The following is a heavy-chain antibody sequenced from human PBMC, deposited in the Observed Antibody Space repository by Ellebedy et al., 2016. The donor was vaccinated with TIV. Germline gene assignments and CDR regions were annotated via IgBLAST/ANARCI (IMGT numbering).Heavy chain of an antibody. J-gene: IGHJ6*02. D-gene: IGHD1-14*01. CDR1: GGSFSGYY. CDR2: INHSGST. Sequence: MPSETLSLTCAVYGGSFSGYYWSWIRQPPGKGLEWIGEINHSGSTSYNPSLTSRVTMSVDTSKNQFSLKLNSPTAADTAVYYCARTDHINCMDAWGRGTTVTVSS. V-gene: IGHV4-34*01. CDR3: ARTDHINCMDA.